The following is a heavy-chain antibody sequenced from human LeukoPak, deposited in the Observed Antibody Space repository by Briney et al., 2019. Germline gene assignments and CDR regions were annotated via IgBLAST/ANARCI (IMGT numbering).Heavy chain of an antibody. CDR1: GGSFSGYY. J-gene: IGHJ2*01. CDR3: ARETYGDYVMSWYFDL. V-gene: IGHV4-59*01. Sequence: SETLSLTCAVYGGSFSGYYWSWIRQPPGKGLEWIGYIYYSGSTNYNPSLKSRVTISVDTSKNQFSLKLSSVTAADTAVYYCARETYGDYVMSWYFDLWGRGTLVTVSS. D-gene: IGHD4-17*01. CDR2: IYYSGST.